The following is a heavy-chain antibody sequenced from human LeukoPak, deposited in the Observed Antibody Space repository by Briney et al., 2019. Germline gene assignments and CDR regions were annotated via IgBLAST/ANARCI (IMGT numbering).Heavy chain of an antibody. CDR1: GGSISSSSYY. D-gene: IGHD4-11*01. J-gene: IGHJ3*02. Sequence: SLTLSLTCTVSGGSISSSSYYWGWIRQPPGKGLEWIGSIYYSGSTYYNPSLNSRVTISVDTSKNLFSLKLRSVTAADTAVYYCARRDMTALTAYVFDIWGQGTMVTVSS. CDR3: ARRDMTALTAYVFDI. V-gene: IGHV4-39*01. CDR2: IYYSGST.